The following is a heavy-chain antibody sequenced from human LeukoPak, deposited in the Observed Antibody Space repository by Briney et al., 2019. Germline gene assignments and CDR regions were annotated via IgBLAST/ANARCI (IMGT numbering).Heavy chain of an antibody. CDR1: GFYFDNNG. J-gene: IGHJ3*02. CDR3: ARVCVSFRADAVDI. D-gene: IGHD3-16*01. Sequence: GGSLRPSSVPAGFYFDNNGMRCVRHAPGKGLEWLSGLNWDGGITGYADSVKGRFTISRDNGKNSLYLQMTSLRAADTALYYCARVCVSFRADAVDIWGQGTKVTVSS. CDR2: LNWDGGIT. V-gene: IGHV3-20*04.